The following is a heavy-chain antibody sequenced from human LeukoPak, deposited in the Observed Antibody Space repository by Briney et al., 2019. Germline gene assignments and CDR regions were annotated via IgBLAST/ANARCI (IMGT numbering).Heavy chain of an antibody. D-gene: IGHD5-12*01. J-gene: IGHJ4*02. V-gene: IGHV3-21*04. Sequence: GGSLRLSCAASGFIFRGYTVNWVRQAPGKGPEWVSSISGSSDYIYYADSVKGRFTISRDNGKNSLYLQMNSLRAEDTAVYYCAKSPGYSGYDVYFDYWGQGTPVTVSS. CDR1: GFIFRGYT. CDR3: AKSPGYSGYDVYFDY. CDR2: ISGSSDYI.